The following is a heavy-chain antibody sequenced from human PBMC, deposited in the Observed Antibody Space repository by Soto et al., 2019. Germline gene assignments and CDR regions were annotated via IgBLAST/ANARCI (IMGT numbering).Heavy chain of an antibody. CDR3: TTDRATVSTGFDY. V-gene: IGHV3-15*01. CDR1: GFTFSNAW. J-gene: IGHJ4*02. D-gene: IGHD4-17*01. CDR2: IKTNADGGTT. Sequence: EVQVVESGGDLVKPGGSLRLSCEASGFTFSNAWMSWVRQAPGKGLEWVGRIKTNADGGTTDYAAPVKGRFTISRDDLRTTEYQQMSRLRTEDTAVYYCTTDRATVSTGFDYWGQGTLVTVSS.